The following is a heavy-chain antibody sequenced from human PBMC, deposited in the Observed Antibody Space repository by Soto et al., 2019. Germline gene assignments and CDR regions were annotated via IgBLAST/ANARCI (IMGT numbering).Heavy chain of an antibody. J-gene: IGHJ6*02. V-gene: IGHV1-18*01. CDR3: ARELERRVFYYYYGMDV. D-gene: IGHD1-1*01. CDR2: ISAYNGNT. CDR1: GYTFTSYG. Sequence: ASVKVSCKASGYTFTSYGISWVRQAPGQRLEWMGWISAYNGNTNYAQKLQGRVTMTTDTSTSTAYMELRSLRSDDTAVYYCARELERRVFYYYYGMDVWGQGTTVTVSS.